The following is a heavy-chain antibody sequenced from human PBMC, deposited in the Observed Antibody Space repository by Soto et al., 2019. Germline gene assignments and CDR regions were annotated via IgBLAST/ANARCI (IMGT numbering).Heavy chain of an antibody. J-gene: IGHJ4*02. D-gene: IGHD6-6*01. CDR3: GRGPFSSSYIDY. V-gene: IGHV3-30*03. CDR2: ISHDGSDK. Sequence: GGSLRLSCAASGFPFGDFGMHWLRQAPGKGLEWVAVISHDGSDKFYADSVKARFTISRDNSKNTLYLQMSGLRPDDTAVYYCGRGPFSSSYIDYWGQGTLVTVSS. CDR1: GFPFGDFG.